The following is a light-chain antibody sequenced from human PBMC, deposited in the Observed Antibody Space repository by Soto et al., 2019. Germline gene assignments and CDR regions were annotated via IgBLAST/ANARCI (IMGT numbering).Light chain of an antibody. Sequence: QSALTQPASVSGSPGQSITISCTGTSSDVGAYNYVSWYQQYPGKAPKLMIYEVTHRPSGVSDRFSGSKSANTASLTISWLQAGDEADYYFSSYTSSSTYVFGAWTKMTVL. CDR2: EVT. V-gene: IGLV2-14*03. CDR1: SSDVGAYNY. CDR3: SSYTSSSTYV. J-gene: IGLJ1*01.